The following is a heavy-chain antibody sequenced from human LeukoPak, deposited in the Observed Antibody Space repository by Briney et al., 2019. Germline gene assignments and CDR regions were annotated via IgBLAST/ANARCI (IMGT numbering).Heavy chain of an antibody. D-gene: IGHD4-17*01. Sequence: PGGSLRLSCAASGFTFSTYSMNWGRQAPGKGLEWVSSISGSISYIYYADSLKGRFTISRDNAKNSLYLQMNSLRAEDTAVYYCARGRDYGDYADYWGQGTLVTVSS. CDR2: ISGSISYI. CDR1: GFTFSTYS. CDR3: ARGRDYGDYADY. J-gene: IGHJ4*02. V-gene: IGHV3-21*01.